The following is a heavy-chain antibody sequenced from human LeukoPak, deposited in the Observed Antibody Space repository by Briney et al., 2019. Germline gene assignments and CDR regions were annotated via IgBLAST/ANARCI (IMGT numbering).Heavy chain of an antibody. CDR2: IYYSGST. V-gene: IGHV4-39*01. CDR1: GGSISSSSYY. CDR3: ARNTDYYDSSGYLRVFYFDY. Sequence: TSETLSLTCTVSGGSISSSSYYWGWIRQPPGKGLEWIGSIYYSGSTYYNPSLKSRVTISVDTSKNQFSLKLSSVTAADTAVYYCARNTDYYDSSGYLRVFYFDYWGQGTLVTVSS. D-gene: IGHD3-22*01. J-gene: IGHJ4*02.